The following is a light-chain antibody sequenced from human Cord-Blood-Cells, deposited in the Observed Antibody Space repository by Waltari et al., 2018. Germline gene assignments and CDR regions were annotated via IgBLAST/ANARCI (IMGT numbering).Light chain of an antibody. V-gene: IGLV2-23*01. Sequence: QSALTQPASVSGSPGQSITISCTGTSSDVGSYNLVSWYQQHPGKAPKLMIDGGSKRPSGVSNRFSGSKSGNTASLTISGLQAEDEADYYCCSYAGSSVFGGGTKLTVL. J-gene: IGLJ3*02. CDR3: CSYAGSSV. CDR1: SSDVGSYNL. CDR2: GGS.